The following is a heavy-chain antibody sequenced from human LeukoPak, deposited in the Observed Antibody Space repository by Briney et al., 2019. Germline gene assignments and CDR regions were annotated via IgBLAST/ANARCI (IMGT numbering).Heavy chain of an antibody. CDR3: ARGLRLYSGYDFLRY. J-gene: IGHJ4*02. CDR1: GGSISSTNW. D-gene: IGHD5-12*01. Sequence: SETLSLTCGVSGGSISSTNWWTWVRQPPGEGLEWIGEVHLSGRTNYNPSLESRVTISVDTSKNQFSLKLSSVTAADTAVYYCARGLRLYSGYDFLRYWGQGTLVTVSS. V-gene: IGHV4-4*02. CDR2: VHLSGRT.